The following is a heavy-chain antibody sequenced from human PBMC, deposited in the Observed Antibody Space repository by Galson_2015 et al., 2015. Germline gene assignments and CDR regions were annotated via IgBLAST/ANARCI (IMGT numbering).Heavy chain of an antibody. D-gene: IGHD6-19*01. V-gene: IGHV3-53*01. CDR1: GFTVSSNY. CDR3: ARGMRGWSCDY. J-gene: IGHJ4*02. CDR2: IYSGGST. Sequence: SLRLSCAASGFTVSSNYMSWVRQAPGKGLEWVSVIYSGGSTYCADSVKGRFTISRDNSKNTLYLQMNSLRAEDTAVYYCARGMRGWSCDYWGQGTLVTVSS.